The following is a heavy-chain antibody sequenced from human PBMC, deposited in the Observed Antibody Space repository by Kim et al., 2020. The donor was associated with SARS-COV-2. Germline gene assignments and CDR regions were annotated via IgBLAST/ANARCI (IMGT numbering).Heavy chain of an antibody. CDR3: ARGDSSTLPYYYYYMDV. J-gene: IGHJ6*03. D-gene: IGHD6-13*01. V-gene: IGHV3-13*01. Sequence: GGSLRLSCAASGFTFSSYDMHWVRQATGKGLEWVSAIGTAGDTYYPGSVKGRFTISRENAKNSLYLQMNSLRAGDTAVYYCARGDSSTLPYYYYYMDVWGKGTTVTVSS. CDR2: IGTAGDT. CDR1: GFTFSSYD.